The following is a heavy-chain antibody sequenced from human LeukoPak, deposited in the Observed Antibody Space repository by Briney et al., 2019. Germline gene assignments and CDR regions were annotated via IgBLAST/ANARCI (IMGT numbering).Heavy chain of an antibody. CDR1: GFTFSDHY. V-gene: IGHV3-11*03. J-gene: IGHJ6*02. CDR3: ARGRYGLDV. CDR2: ISTSGTYT. Sequence: GGSLRLSCSASGFTFSDHYMSWIRQVPGKGLEWVSYISTSGTYTNYADSVKGRFTISRDNAKNSLYLQMNSLRAEDTAVYYCARGRYGLDVWGQGTTVTVSS.